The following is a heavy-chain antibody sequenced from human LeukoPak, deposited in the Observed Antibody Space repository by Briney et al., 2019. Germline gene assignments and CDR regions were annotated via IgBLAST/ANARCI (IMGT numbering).Heavy chain of an antibody. D-gene: IGHD1-26*01. CDR1: GFTFDDYA. Sequence: PGGSLRLSCAVSGFTFDDYAMHWVRQAPGKGLEWVSGISWNSGNIGYADSVKGRFTISRDNAKNSLYLQMNSLRAEDTALFYCAKVRGGELLAAFDIWGQGTMVTVSS. J-gene: IGHJ3*02. V-gene: IGHV3-9*01. CDR2: ISWNSGNI. CDR3: AKVRGGELLAAFDI.